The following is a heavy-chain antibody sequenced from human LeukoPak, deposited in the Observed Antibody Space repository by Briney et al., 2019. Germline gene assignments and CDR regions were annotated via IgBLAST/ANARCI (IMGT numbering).Heavy chain of an antibody. CDR1: GFTFSSSA. CDR3: AKPAGDYTLYCFDY. D-gene: IGHD4-17*01. Sequence: GGSLRLSCAASGFTFSSSAMSWVRQAPGKGLEWVSAISGSGGSTYYADSVKGRFTISRDNSKNTLYVQMNSLRAEDTAVYYCAKPAGDYTLYCFDYWGQGTLVTVFS. J-gene: IGHJ4*02. V-gene: IGHV3-23*01. CDR2: ISGSGGST.